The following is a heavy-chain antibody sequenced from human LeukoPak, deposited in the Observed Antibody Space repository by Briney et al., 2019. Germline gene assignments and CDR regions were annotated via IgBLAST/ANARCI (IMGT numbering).Heavy chain of an antibody. CDR3: ARAGRDGYNYYYYYYYGMDV. CDR1: GGTFSSYA. V-gene: IGHV1-69*13. D-gene: IGHD5-24*01. J-gene: IGHJ6*02. CDR2: IIPIFGTA. Sequence: GASVKVSCKASGGTFSSYAISWVRQAPGQGLEWMGGIIPIFGTANYAQKFQGRVTITADESTSTAYMELSSLRSEDTAVYYCARAGRDGYNYYYYYYYGMDVWGQGTTVTVSS.